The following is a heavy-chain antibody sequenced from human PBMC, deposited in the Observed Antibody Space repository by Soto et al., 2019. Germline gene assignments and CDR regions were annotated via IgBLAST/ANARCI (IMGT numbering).Heavy chain of an antibody. D-gene: IGHD3-10*01. CDR2: ISYDGSKT. Sequence: AGGSLRLSCAASGFTFSSYGMHWVRQAPGKGLEWVAIISYDGSKTYYGDSVKGRFTISRDNSKNTLYLQMNSLRAEDTAVYYCAKEVVGFTLVASIDNWGQGALVTVSS. V-gene: IGHV3-30*18. CDR1: GFTFSSYG. J-gene: IGHJ4*02. CDR3: AKEVVGFTLVASIDN.